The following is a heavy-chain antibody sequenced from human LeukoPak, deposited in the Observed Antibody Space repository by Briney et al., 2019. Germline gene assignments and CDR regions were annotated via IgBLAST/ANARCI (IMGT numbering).Heavy chain of an antibody. CDR3: ARVGLVIAAAGTVGYYFDS. V-gene: IGHV4-30-4*01. Sequence: SQTLSLTCTVSGGSISSGDYYWSWIRQPPGKGLEWIGYIYYSGSTYYNPSLKSRVTISVDTSKNQFSLKLSSVTAADTAVYSCARVGLVIAAAGTVGYYFDSWGQGTLVTVSS. CDR2: IYYSGST. CDR1: GGSISSGDYY. J-gene: IGHJ4*02. D-gene: IGHD6-13*01.